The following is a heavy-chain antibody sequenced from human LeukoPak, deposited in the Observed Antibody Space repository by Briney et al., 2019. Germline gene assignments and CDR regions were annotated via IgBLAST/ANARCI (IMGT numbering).Heavy chain of an antibody. J-gene: IGHJ4*02. D-gene: IGHD1-26*01. Sequence: SDTLSLTCTVSGGSISSSTYYWGWIRQPPGKGLEWIGSIYYSGATYYNPSLKGRVTISIDTSKNQFSLRLSSVTAADTAVYYCASPGSDSYYHFDYWGQGTPVTVSS. CDR3: ASPGSDSYYHFDY. CDR2: IYYSGAT. V-gene: IGHV4-39*01. CDR1: GGSISSSTYY.